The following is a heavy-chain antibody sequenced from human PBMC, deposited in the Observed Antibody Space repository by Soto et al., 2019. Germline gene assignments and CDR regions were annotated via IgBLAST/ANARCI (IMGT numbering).Heavy chain of an antibody. D-gene: IGHD1-26*01. CDR2: IYGGGST. J-gene: IGHJ4*02. CDR3: ARGGWGSDLDY. CDR1: GFIVSTNY. V-gene: IGHV3-53*01. Sequence: EVQLVESGGGLIQPGGSLRLSCAASGFIVSTNYMSWVRQAPGKGLEWVSVIYGGGSTYHADSVKGRFTISRDNSKNTVYLQMNSLRAEDTAVYYCARGGWGSDLDYWGQGTLVTVSS.